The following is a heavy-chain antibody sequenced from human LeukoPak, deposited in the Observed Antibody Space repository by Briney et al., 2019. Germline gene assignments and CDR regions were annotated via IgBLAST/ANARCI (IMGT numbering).Heavy chain of an antibody. Sequence: GSLRLSCAASGFTFSSYAMSWVRQAPGKGLEWVSAISGSGGSTYYADSVKGRFTISRDNSKNTLYLQMNSLRAEDTAVYYCAKDVTYSRGCLVDNWFDPWGQGTLVTVSS. J-gene: IGHJ5*02. V-gene: IGHV3-23*01. D-gene: IGHD6-19*01. CDR3: AKDVTYSRGCLVDNWFDP. CDR2: ISGSGGST. CDR1: GFTFSSYA.